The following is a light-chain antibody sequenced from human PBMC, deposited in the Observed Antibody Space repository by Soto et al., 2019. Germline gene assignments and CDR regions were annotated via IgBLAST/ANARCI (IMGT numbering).Light chain of an antibody. CDR2: DAS. CDR1: QSVSNF. CDR3: QQRSNWPWT. V-gene: IGKV3-11*01. J-gene: IGKJ1*01. Sequence: EIVLTQSPATLYLSPGERATLSYRASQSVSNFLAWYKQKPGQAPRLLISDASNRATGIPGRFSGSGSGTDFSLTISSLEPEDFGVYYCQQRSNWPWTFGEGTKVELK.